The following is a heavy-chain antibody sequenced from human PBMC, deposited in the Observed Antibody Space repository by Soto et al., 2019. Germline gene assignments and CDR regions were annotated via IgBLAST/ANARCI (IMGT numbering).Heavy chain of an antibody. CDR2: ISAYNGNT. J-gene: IGHJ6*02. V-gene: IGHV1-18*01. Sequence: QVQLVQSGAEVKKPGASVKVSCKASGYTFTSYGISWVRQAPGQGLEWMGWISAYNGNTNYVQKLQGRVTMTTDTSTSTAYMELRSLRSDDTAVYYCARRYYDSSGYYSLDYYYGMDVWGQGTTVTVSS. CDR3: ARRYYDSSGYYSLDYYYGMDV. D-gene: IGHD3-22*01. CDR1: GYTFTSYG.